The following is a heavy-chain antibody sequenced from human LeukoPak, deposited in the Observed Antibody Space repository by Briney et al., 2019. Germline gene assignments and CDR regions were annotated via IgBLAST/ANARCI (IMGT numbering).Heavy chain of an antibody. V-gene: IGHV3-48*03. CDR2: ISRTGNSI. Sequence: PGGSLRLSCAASGFTLSSYEMNWVRLAPGKGLEWISYISRTGNSIYYADSVKGRFTISRDSAKNSLYLQMNSLRAEDTAVYYCARRSPNYYFDYWGQGTPVTVSS. CDR1: GFTLSSYE. J-gene: IGHJ4*02. CDR3: ARRSPNYYFDY.